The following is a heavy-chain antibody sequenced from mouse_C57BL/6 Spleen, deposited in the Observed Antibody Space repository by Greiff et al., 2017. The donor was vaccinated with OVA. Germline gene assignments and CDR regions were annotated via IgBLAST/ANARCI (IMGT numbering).Heavy chain of an antibody. J-gene: IGHJ3*01. CDR2: ISSGSSTI. V-gene: IGHV5-17*01. Sequence: EVKVVESGGGLVKPGGSLKLSCAASGFTFSDYGMHWVRQAPEKGLEWVAYISSGSSTIYYADTVKGRFTISRDNAKNTLFLQMTSLRSEDTAMYYCAREELREFGFAYWGQGTLVTVSA. D-gene: IGHD1-3*01. CDR1: GFTFSDYG. CDR3: AREELREFGFAY.